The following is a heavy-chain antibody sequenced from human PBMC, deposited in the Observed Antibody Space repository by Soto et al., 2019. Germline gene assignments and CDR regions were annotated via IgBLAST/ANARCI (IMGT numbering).Heavy chain of an antibody. V-gene: IGHV1-2*04. CDR2: INPNSGGT. D-gene: IGHD3-10*01. Sequence: GASVKVSCKASGYTFTGYYMHWVRQAPGQGLEWMGWINPNSGGTNYAQKFQGWVTMTRDTSISTAYMELSRLRSDDTAVYYCARASLTRGRGWFDPWGQGTLVTVSS. CDR1: GYTFTGYY. CDR3: ARASLTRGRGWFDP. J-gene: IGHJ5*02.